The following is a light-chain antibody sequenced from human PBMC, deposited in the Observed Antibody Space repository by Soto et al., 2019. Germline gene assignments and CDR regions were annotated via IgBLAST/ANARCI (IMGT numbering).Light chain of an antibody. CDR2: GNS. J-gene: IGLJ1*01. CDR1: SSNIGTGYD. V-gene: IGLV1-40*01. CDR3: QSYDSSLSGYV. Sequence: QSALTQPPSVSGVPGQRVTISCTGRSSNIGTGYDVHWYQQLPGTAHKLLIYGNSNRPSGVPDRFSGSKSGTSAFLAITGLQAEDEADYYCQSYDSSLSGYVFGTRTKVTVL.